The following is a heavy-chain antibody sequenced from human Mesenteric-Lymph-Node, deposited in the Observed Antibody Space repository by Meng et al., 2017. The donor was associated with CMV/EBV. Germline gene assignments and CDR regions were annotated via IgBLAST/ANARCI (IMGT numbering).Heavy chain of an antibody. V-gene: IGHV4-39*01. CDR1: GGSISSSSYY. Sequence: QVQLQESGPGLVKPSEPLSLTCTVSGGSISSSSYYWGWIRQPPGKGLEWIGSIYYSGSTYYNPSLKSRVTISVDTSKNQFSLKLSSVTAADTAVYYCARPHCYGSGSSPWFDPWGQGTLVTVSS. J-gene: IGHJ5*02. D-gene: IGHD3-10*01. CDR3: ARPHCYGSGSSPWFDP. CDR2: IYYSGST.